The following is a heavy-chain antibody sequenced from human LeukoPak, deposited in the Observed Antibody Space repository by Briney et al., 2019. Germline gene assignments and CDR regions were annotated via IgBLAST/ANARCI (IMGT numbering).Heavy chain of an antibody. CDR1: GFTFISYE. CDR2: ISSSGSSI. D-gene: IGHD3-22*01. J-gene: IGHJ4*02. V-gene: IGHV3-48*03. CDR3: ARIGAYYDLDY. Sequence: GGSLRLSCAASGFTFISYEMNWVRQAPGKGLEWISYISSSGSSIYYADSVKGRFTISGDNAKNSLYLQMSSLRTEDTAAYYCARIGAYYDLDYWGQGTLVTVSS.